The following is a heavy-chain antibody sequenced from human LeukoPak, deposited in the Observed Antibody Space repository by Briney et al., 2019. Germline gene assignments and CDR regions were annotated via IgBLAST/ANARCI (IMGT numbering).Heavy chain of an antibody. V-gene: IGHV4-4*07. D-gene: IGHD6-19*01. CDR3: ARCIAVAGLSLYYFDY. J-gene: IGHJ4*02. Sequence: SSETLSLTCTVSGGSISGYYWSWIRQPAGKGLEWIGRIYTSGSTDYNPSLKSRVTMSVDTSKNQFSLKLSSVTAADTAVYYCARCIAVAGLSLYYFDYWGQGTLVTVSS. CDR1: GGSISGYY. CDR2: IYTSGST.